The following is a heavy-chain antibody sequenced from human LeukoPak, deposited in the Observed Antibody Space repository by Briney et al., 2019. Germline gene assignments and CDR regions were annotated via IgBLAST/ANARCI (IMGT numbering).Heavy chain of an antibody. CDR2: IYYSGST. V-gene: IGHV4-31*03. J-gene: IGHJ6*03. Sequence: SETLSLTCTVSGGSISSGGYYWSWIRQHPGKGLEWIGYIYYSGSTYYNPSLKSRVTISVDTSKNQFSLQLNSVTPEDTAVYYCARDQAYYYDSSLMDVWGKGTTVTVSS. D-gene: IGHD3-22*01. CDR3: ARDQAYYYDSSLMDV. CDR1: GGSISSGGYY.